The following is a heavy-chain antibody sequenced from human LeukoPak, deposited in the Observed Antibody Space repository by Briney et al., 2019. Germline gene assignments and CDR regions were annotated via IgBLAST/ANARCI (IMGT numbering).Heavy chain of an antibody. D-gene: IGHD3-16*02. CDR3: ANWILYDYVWGSYRPAPFDY. CDR2: ISGSGGST. J-gene: IGHJ4*02. Sequence: PGGSLRLSCAASGFTFSSYAMSWVRQAPGKGLEWVSAISGSGGSTYYAGSVKGRFTISRDNSKNTLYLQMNSLRAEDTAVYYCANWILYDYVWGSYRPAPFDYWGQGTLVTVSS. CDR1: GFTFSSYA. V-gene: IGHV3-23*01.